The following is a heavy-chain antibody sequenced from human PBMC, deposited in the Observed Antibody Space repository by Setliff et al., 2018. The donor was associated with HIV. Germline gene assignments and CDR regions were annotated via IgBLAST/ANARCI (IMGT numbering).Heavy chain of an antibody. V-gene: IGHV4-34*01. CDR2: INHSGST. J-gene: IGHJ4*02. CDR1: GGSFSGYY. Sequence: SETLSLTCAVYGGSFSGYYWSWIRQPPGKGLEWIGEINHSGSTNYNPSLKSRVTISVDTSKNQFSLKLSSVTAADTAVYYCARGPPFAYWGQGLLVTVSS. CDR3: ARGPPFAY.